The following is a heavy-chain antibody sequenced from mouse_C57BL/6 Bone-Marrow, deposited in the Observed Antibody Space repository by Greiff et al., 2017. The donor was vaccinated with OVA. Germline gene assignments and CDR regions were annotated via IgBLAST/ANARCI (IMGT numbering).Heavy chain of an antibody. CDR2: ISNGGGST. CDR1: GFTFSDYY. D-gene: IGHD1-1*01. Sequence: DVKLVESGGGLVQPGGSLKLSCAASGFTFSDYYLYWVRQTPEKRLEWVAYISNGGGSTYYPDTVKGRFTISRDNAKNTLYLQMSRLKSEDTAMYDCARHETTVVASTGFDVWGTGTTVTVSS. V-gene: IGHV5-12*01. CDR3: ARHETTVVASTGFDV. J-gene: IGHJ1*03.